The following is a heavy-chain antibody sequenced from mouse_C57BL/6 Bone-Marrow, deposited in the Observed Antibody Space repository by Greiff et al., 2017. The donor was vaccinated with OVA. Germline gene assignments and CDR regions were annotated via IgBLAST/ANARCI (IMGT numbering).Heavy chain of an antibody. D-gene: IGHD3-1*01. Sequence: QVQLQQPGAELVKPGASVKVSCKATGYTFTSYWMHWVKQRPGQGLEWIGRIHPSDSDTNYNQKFKGKATFTVDKSSSTTYMQLTSLTSEDSAVYYCAIFRGYFDYWGQGTTLTVSS. CDR1: GYTFTSYW. CDR2: IHPSDSDT. CDR3: AIFRGYFDY. J-gene: IGHJ2*01. V-gene: IGHV1-74*01.